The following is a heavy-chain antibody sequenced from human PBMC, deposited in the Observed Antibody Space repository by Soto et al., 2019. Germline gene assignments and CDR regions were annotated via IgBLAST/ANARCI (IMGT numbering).Heavy chain of an antibody. D-gene: IGHD2-21*01. CDR1: GGSVSSTSYY. V-gene: IGHV4-39*01. CDR2: IYYSGST. Sequence: LSLTCTVSGGSVSSTSYYWGWIRQPPGKGLEWIGSIYYSGSTYYNPSLKSRVTISVDTSKNQFSLKLSSVTAADTAVYYCARIVVIRNSIGQRYYFDYWGQGTLVTVSS. CDR3: ARIVVIRNSIGQRYYFDY. J-gene: IGHJ4*02.